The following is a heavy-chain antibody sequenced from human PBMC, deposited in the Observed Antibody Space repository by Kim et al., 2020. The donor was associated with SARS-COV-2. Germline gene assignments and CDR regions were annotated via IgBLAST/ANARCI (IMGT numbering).Heavy chain of an antibody. V-gene: IGHV3-30*02. CDR3: AKDSSHGRPFYYGMDV. D-gene: IGHD1-1*01. Sequence: DAVKGRFTISRDNSKNTLTLQRNSLRAEDTAVYYCAKDSSHGRPFYYGMDVWGQGTTVTVS. J-gene: IGHJ6*02.